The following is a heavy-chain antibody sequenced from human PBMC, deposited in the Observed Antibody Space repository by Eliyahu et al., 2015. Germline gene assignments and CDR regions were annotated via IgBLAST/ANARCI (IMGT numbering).Heavy chain of an antibody. CDR3: ASPYCSSTSCYTESFDV. V-gene: IGHV4-61*02. CDR1: GGSVSSGSYY. CDR2: IYNSGST. Sequence: QVQLQESGPGLVKPSQTLSLTCTVSGGSVSSGSYYWCWIRQPAGKGLEWIGRIYNSGSTNYNPSLKSRVTISVDTSKNQFSLKLDSVTAADTAVYYCASPYCSSTSCYTESFDVWGQGTMVTVSS. D-gene: IGHD2-2*02. J-gene: IGHJ3*01.